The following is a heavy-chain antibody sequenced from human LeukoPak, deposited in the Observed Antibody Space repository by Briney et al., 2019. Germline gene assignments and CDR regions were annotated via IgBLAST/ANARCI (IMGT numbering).Heavy chain of an antibody. Sequence: SETLSLTCAVSGYSLRSGYHWGWIRQPPGKGLEWMGIIYHSGNTFYNPSLKSRVTISVDTSKNQFFLNLTSVAAADPAVYYCARVDYGDDSPFDSWGQGTLVTVSS. CDR1: GYSLRSGYH. CDR3: ARVDYGDDSPFDS. D-gene: IGHD4-17*01. V-gene: IGHV4-38-2*01. CDR2: IYHSGNT. J-gene: IGHJ4*02.